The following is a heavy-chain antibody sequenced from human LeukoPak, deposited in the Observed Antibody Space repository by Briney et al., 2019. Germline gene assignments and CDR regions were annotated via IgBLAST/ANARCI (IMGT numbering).Heavy chain of an antibody. CDR2: ISGSGDNT. D-gene: IGHD3-22*01. Sequence: GGSLRLSCAASGFTFSGFAMSWVRRTPGKGLEWVSGISGSGDNTLYADSVKGLFTISRDNSKNTLYLEMNSLRAEDTAIYYCARTGQYYYDSSGYYNDYWGQGTLVTVSS. CDR3: ARTGQYYYDSSGYYNDY. V-gene: IGHV3-23*01. CDR1: GFTFSGFA. J-gene: IGHJ4*02.